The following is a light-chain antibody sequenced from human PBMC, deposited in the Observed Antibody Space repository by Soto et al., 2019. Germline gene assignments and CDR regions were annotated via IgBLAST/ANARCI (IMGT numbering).Light chain of an antibody. CDR1: SSDIGGYNR. V-gene: IGLV2-18*02. CDR2: EVS. Sequence: QSALTQPPSVSGSPGQSVTISCTGTSSDIGGYNRVSWYQQPPGTAPKLMIYEVSNRPSGVPVRFSGSKSDNTASLTISGLQAEDEADYYCSSYTSSSAYIVFGGGTKLTVL. CDR3: SSYTSSSAYIV. J-gene: IGLJ2*01.